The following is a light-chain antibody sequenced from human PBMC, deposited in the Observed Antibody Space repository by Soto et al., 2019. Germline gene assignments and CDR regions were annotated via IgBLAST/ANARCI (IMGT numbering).Light chain of an antibody. CDR3: QQRSGWPRT. V-gene: IGKV3-11*01. J-gene: IGKJ2*01. CDR2: DAS. CDR1: QSVNSF. Sequence: EIVLTQSPATLSLSPGERATLSCRASQSVNSFLAWYQQKPGQAPRLLIYDASNRAPGIPARFSGSGSGTDFTLTISSLEPEDFALYYCQQRSGWPRTFGRGTNLEFK.